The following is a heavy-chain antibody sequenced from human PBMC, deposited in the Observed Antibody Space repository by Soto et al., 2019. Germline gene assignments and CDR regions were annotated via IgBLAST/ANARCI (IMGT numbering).Heavy chain of an antibody. CDR1: GGTFSSYA. CDR3: ARELAARPSYYYYYGMDV. Sequence: ASVKVSCKASGGTFSSYAISWVRQAPGQGLEWMGGIIPIFGTANYAQKFQGRVTITADESTSTAYMELSSLRSEDTAVYYCARELAARPSYYYYYGMDVWGQGTTVTVSS. D-gene: IGHD6-6*01. J-gene: IGHJ6*02. CDR2: IIPIFGTA. V-gene: IGHV1-69*13.